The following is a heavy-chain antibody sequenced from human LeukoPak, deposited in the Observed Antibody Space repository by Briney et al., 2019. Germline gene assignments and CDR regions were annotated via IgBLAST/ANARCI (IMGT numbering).Heavy chain of an antibody. CDR1: GYTFTGYY. J-gene: IGHJ3*02. CDR2: INPNSGGT. V-gene: IGHV1-2*02. Sequence: ASVKVSCKASGYTFTGYYIHWVRQAPGQGLEWMGWINPNSGGTNYAPTFQGRVTMTRDTSISTAYMELSRLTSDDTTIYYCATTLQIVVVTWHAFDIWGQGTMVTVSS. D-gene: IGHD2-21*02. CDR3: ATTLQIVVVTWHAFDI.